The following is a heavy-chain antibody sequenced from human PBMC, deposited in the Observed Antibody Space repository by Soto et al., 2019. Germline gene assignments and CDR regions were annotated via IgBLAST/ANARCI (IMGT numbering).Heavy chain of an antibody. CDR2: IYGDNDK. CDR3: AHCTIHYYRDYDPGTSHVFAS. CDR1: GFSLSNSGVG. V-gene: IGHV2-5*02. D-gene: IGHD4-17*01. J-gene: IGHJ4*02. Sequence: QITLKESGPSPVKPTQTLTVTCTFSGFSLSNSGVGVAWIRQPPGKALEWLALIYGDNDKRYCPSLKTRLSITQDTSKNQVVLTTTNMDPVDTATYYCAHCTIHYYRDYDPGTSHVFASWGQGTLVTVSS.